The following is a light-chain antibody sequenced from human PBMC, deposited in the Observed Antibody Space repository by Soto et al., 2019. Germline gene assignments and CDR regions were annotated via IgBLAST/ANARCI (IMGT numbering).Light chain of an antibody. Sequence: EIVMTQSPATLSVSPGERATLSCRASQSVSSNLAWYQQKPGQAPRLLIYGSSTRATGIPARFSGSGSGTDFTLTISSLQSEDFAVYYCQKYNNRPLTFGGGTKVEIK. J-gene: IGKJ4*01. V-gene: IGKV3-15*01. CDR3: QKYNNRPLT. CDR1: QSVSSN. CDR2: GSS.